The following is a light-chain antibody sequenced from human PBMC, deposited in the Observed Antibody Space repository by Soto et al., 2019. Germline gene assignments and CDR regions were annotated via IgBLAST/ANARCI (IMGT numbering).Light chain of an antibody. J-gene: IGLJ2*01. CDR3: YSATGSSVI. CDR1: VLSRKY. V-gene: IGLV3-27*01. CDR2: KDT. Sequence: SYELTQPSSVSVSPGQTARITCSGDVLSRKYARWFQQKPGQAPILVIFKDTERPSGIPERFSGSTSGTTVTLTISGAQVEDEADYYCYSATGSSVIFGGGTKLTVL.